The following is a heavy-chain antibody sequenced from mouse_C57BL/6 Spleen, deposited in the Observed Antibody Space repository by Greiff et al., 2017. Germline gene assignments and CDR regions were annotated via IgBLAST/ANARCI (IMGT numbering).Heavy chain of an antibody. CDR1: GFSLRTSGMG. CDR3: ARRVYYYGSSLDWYFDV. Sequence: QVTLKESGPGILQSSQTLSLTCSFSGFSLRTSGMGVSWIRQPSGKGLEWLAHIYWDDDKRSNPSLKSRLTISKDTSRNQVFLKITSVDTADTATYYCARRVYYYGSSLDWYFDVWGTGTTVTVSS. J-gene: IGHJ1*03. D-gene: IGHD1-1*01. CDR2: IYWDDDK. V-gene: IGHV8-12*01.